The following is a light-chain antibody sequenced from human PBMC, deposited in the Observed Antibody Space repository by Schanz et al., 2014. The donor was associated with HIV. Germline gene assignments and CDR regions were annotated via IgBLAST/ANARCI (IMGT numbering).Light chain of an antibody. J-gene: IGLJ3*02. CDR2: EVT. CDR3: CSYAGSSTVV. CDR1: SSDVGSYSL. Sequence: QSALTQPSSFSGSPGQSITISCTGTSSDVGSYSLVSWYQQHPGKAPKLMIYEVTKRPSGVSDRFSASKSGNTASLTISGLQAEDEADYYCCSYAGSSTVVFGGGTKLTVL. V-gene: IGLV2-23*02.